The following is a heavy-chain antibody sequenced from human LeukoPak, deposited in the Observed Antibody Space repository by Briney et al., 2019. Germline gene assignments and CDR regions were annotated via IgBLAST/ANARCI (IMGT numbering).Heavy chain of an antibody. CDR2: IKQDGSEK. CDR3: ARDAPPLRFLEWLSEFDY. CDR1: GFTFSSYW. Sequence: GGSLRLSCVASGFTFSSYWMSWVRQAPGKGLEWVANIKQDGSEKYYVDSVKGRFTISRDNAKNSLYLQMNSLRAEDTAVYYCARDAPPLRFLEWLSEFDYWGQGTLVTVSS. D-gene: IGHD3-3*01. V-gene: IGHV3-7*01. J-gene: IGHJ4*02.